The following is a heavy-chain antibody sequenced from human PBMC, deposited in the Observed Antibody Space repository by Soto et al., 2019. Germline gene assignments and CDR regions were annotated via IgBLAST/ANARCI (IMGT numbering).Heavy chain of an antibody. CDR2: IYPGDSDT. D-gene: IGHD6-13*01. J-gene: IGHJ6*02. V-gene: IGHV5-51*01. CDR3: ARYAAVAGGPYGTDV. Sequence: PEKGLEWMGIIYPGDSDTRYSPAFQGQVTISADKSISTAYLQWSSLKASDTAMYYCARYAAVAGGPYGTDVCVQGTTFSVSS.